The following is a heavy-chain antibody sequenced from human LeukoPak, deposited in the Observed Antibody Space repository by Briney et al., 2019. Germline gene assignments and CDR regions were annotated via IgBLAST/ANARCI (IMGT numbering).Heavy chain of an antibody. CDR3: ARDSGYSYGSDGYYYGMDV. CDR1: GYTFTGYY. CDR2: INPNSGGT. D-gene: IGHD5-18*01. V-gene: IGHV1-2*04. Sequence: GASVKVSCKASGYTFTGYYMHWVRQAPGQGLEWMGWINPNSGGTNYAQKFQGWVTMTRDTSISTAYMELSRLRSDDTAVYYCARDSGYSYGSDGYYYGMDVWGQGTTVTVSS. J-gene: IGHJ6*02.